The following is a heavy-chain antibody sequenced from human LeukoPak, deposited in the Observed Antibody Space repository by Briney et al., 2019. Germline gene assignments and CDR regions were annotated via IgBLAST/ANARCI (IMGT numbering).Heavy chain of an antibody. J-gene: IGHJ4*02. V-gene: IGHV1-2*06. Sequence: ASVKASCKASGYTFSDYYIHWVRQAPGQGLEWMGRINPNSGGTNYAQKFQGRVTMTRDTSISTAYMELSRLRSDDTAVYYCARGWELRRGGSDYWGQGTLVTVSS. CDR3: ARGWELRRGGSDY. D-gene: IGHD1-26*01. CDR1: GYTFSDYY. CDR2: INPNSGGT.